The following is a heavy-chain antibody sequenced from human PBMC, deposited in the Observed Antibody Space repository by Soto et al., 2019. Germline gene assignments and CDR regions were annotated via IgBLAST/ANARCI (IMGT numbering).Heavy chain of an antibody. CDR3: ARGLPFYDILTGYSA. Sequence: PSDTLSLTCDVYGGSFSGYYWSWIRQPPGKGLEWIGEINHSGSTNYNPSLKSRVTISVDTSKNQFSLKLSSVTAADTAVYYCARGLPFYDILTGYSAWGQGTLVTVPQ. CDR2: INHSGST. CDR1: GGSFSGYY. J-gene: IGHJ5*02. D-gene: IGHD3-9*01. V-gene: IGHV4-34*01.